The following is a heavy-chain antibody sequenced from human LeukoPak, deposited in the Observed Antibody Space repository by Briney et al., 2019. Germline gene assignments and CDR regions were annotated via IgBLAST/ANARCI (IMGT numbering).Heavy chain of an antibody. CDR1: GGTFSSYD. D-gene: IGHD2-15*01. J-gene: IGHJ5*02. V-gene: IGHV1-8*01. Sequence: ASVKVSCKASGGTFSSYDINWVRQATGQGLEWMGWMNPNSGNTGYAQKFQGRVTMTRNTSISTACMELSSLRSEDTAVYYCARGRVVVADKGYNWFDPWGQGTLVTVSS. CDR3: ARGRVVVADKGYNWFDP. CDR2: MNPNSGNT.